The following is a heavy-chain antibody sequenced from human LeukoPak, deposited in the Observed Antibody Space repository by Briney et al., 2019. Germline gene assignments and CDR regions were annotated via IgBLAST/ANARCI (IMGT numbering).Heavy chain of an antibody. Sequence: GGSLRLSCAASGFTFSSYSMNWVRQAPGKGLEWVSSISSSSSYIYYADSVKGRFTISRDNAKNSLYLQTNSLRAEDTAVYYCARDGPKYQLLYHSYYFDYWGQGTLVTVSS. CDR3: ARDGPKYQLLYHSYYFDY. CDR2: ISSSSSYI. J-gene: IGHJ4*02. V-gene: IGHV3-21*01. CDR1: GFTFSSYS. D-gene: IGHD2-2*02.